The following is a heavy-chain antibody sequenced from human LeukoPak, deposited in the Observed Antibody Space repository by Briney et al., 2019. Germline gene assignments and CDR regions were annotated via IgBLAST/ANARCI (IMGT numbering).Heavy chain of an antibody. CDR2: INPNSGDR. Sequence: GASVKVSCKASGYTFTCYYIHWVRQAPGQGLEWMGWINPNSGDRNYAQKFQGRVTMTRDTSINTAYMELSSLRSDDTAVYYCAKLGGGINWFDPWGQGTLVIVSS. CDR1: GYTFTCYY. CDR3: AKLGGGINWFDP. D-gene: IGHD3-16*01. J-gene: IGHJ5*02. V-gene: IGHV1-2*02.